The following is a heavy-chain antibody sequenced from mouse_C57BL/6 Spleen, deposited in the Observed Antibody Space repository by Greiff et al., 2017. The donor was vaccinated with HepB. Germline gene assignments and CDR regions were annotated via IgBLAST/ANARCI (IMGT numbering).Heavy chain of an antibody. V-gene: IGHV1-69*01. D-gene: IGHD3-2*02. CDR2: IDPSDSYT. CDR3: ARQAAQAFDY. J-gene: IGHJ2*01. Sequence: QVQLKQPGAELVMPGASVKLSCKASGYTFTSYWMHWVKQRPGQGLEWIGEIDPSDSYTNYNQKFKGKSTLTVDKSSSTAYMQLSSLTSEDSSVYYCARQAAQAFDYWGQGTTFNVS. CDR1: GYTFTSYW.